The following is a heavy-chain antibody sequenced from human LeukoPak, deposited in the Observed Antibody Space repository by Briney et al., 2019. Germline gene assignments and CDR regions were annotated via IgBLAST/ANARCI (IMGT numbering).Heavy chain of an antibody. D-gene: IGHD1-26*01. J-gene: IGHJ4*02. CDR3: ARDRMRELLGLPDY. Sequence: ASVKVSCKASGGTFSAYAISWVRHAPGQGLEWMGWIDPNSGGTNYAQKFQGRVTMTRDTSISTAYMELSSLRSDDTAVYYCARDRMRELLGLPDYWGQGTLVTVSS. CDR1: GGTFSAYA. V-gene: IGHV1-2*02. CDR2: IDPNSGGT.